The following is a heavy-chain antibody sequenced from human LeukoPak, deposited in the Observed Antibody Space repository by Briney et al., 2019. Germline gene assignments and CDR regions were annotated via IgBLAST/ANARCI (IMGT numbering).Heavy chain of an antibody. D-gene: IGHD3-9*01. CDR1: GYTFTGYY. CDR2: INPNSGGT. V-gene: IGHV1-2*02. CDR3: AREKGDYDILTGLYYFDY. J-gene: IGHJ4*02. Sequence: ASVKVSCKASGYTFTGYYMHWVRQAPGQGLEWMGWINPNSGGTNYAQKFQGRVTMTRDTSISTAYMELSRLRSDDTAVYYCAREKGDYDILTGLYYFDYWGQGTLVTVSS.